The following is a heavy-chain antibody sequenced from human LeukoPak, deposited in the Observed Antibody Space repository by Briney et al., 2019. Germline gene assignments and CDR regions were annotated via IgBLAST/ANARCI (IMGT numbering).Heavy chain of an antibody. D-gene: IGHD3-22*01. CDR3: VRGGSIGYVLNAFDV. V-gene: IGHV3-48*03. J-gene: IGHJ3*01. CDR2: ISSSGSTI. CDR1: GFTFSSYE. Sequence: GGSLRLSCAASGFTFSSYEMNWVRQAPGKGLEWVSYISSSGSTIYYADSVKGRFTISRDNAKNSLYLQMNSLRAEDTAVYYCVRGGSIGYVLNAFDVWGQGTKVSVSS.